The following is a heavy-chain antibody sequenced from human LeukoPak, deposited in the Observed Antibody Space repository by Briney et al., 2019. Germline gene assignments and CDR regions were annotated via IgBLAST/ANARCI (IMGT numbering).Heavy chain of an antibody. CDR3: ARMWVPYYRSGSYSSRGVYYFDY. V-gene: IGHV1-18*01. J-gene: IGHJ4*02. Sequence: ASVKVSCKASGYTFTSYGICWVRQAPGQGLEWMGWISAYNGNTNYAQKLQGRVTMTTDTSTSTAYMELRSLRSDDTAVYYCARMWVPYYRSGSYSSRGVYYFDYWGQGTLVTVSS. CDR2: ISAYNGNT. CDR1: GYTFTSYG. D-gene: IGHD3-10*01.